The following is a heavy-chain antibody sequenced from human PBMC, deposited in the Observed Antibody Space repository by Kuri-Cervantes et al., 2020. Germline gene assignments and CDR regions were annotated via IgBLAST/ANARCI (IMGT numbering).Heavy chain of an antibody. J-gene: IGHJ6*03. D-gene: IGHD2-15*01. CDR2: IYYSGST. Sequence: SETLSLTCTVSGGSVSSGSYYWSWIRQPPGKGLEWIGYIYYSGSTNYNPSLKSRVTISVDKSKNQFSLKLSSVTAADTAVYYCARVNLSRYCSGGTCYSVFYMDVWGKGTTVTVSS. V-gene: IGHV4-61*01. CDR3: ARVNLSRYCSGGTCYSVFYMDV. CDR1: GGSVSSGSYY.